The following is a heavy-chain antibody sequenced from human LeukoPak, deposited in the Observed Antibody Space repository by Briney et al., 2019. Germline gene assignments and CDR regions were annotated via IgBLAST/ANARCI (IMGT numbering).Heavy chain of an antibody. Sequence: SETLSLTCTVSGGSISSFYWSWIRQPPGKGLEWIGHIYYTGSTSYNPSLKSPVIISVDTSKNQFSLKLSSVTATDTGVYYCARESLRYCSAGSCSPFDSWGQGTLVTVSS. CDR3: ARESLRYCSAGSCSPFDS. D-gene: IGHD2-15*01. CDR2: IYYTGST. CDR1: GGSISSFY. J-gene: IGHJ4*02. V-gene: IGHV4-30-4*01.